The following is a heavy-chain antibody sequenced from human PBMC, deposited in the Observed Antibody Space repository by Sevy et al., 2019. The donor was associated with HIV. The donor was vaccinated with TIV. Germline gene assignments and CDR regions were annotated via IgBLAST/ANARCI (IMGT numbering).Heavy chain of an antibody. CDR1: GFTFSNYT. CDR3: VKEGRDDFNPYLDF. J-gene: IGHJ4*02. D-gene: IGHD3-10*01. V-gene: IGHV3-48*01. Sequence: GGSLTLSCAASGFTFSNYTMNWVRQAPGKGLEWVSYISSSSNTMYYADSVKGRFTISRDNAKNSLSLQMNSLRAEDTALYYCVKEGRDDFNPYLDFWGQGILVTVSS. CDR2: ISSSSNTM.